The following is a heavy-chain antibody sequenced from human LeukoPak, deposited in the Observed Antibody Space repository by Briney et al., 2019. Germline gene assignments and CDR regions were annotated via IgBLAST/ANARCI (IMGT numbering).Heavy chain of an antibody. CDR2: ISERGGST. CDR1: GISLSNYA. J-gene: IGHJ4*02. CDR3: AKRGVVIGGILVIGYHQEAYHYDF. D-gene: IGHD3-16*01. Sequence: QAGGSLGLSCVVSGISLSNYAMTWDRQAPGKGLEWVSYISERGGSTTYADSVKGRFTISRDTSLNTLYLQMNNLIAEDTAVYFCAKRGVVIGGILVIGYHQEAYHYDFWGQGVLVTVSS. V-gene: IGHV3-23*01.